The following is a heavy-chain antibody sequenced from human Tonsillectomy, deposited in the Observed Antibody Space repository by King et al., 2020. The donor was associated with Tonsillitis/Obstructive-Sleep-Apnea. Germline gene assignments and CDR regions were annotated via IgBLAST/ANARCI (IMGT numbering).Heavy chain of an antibody. CDR1: GFTFSRYS. D-gene: IGHD5-12*01. V-gene: IGHV3-74*01. CDR2: INTDGTST. J-gene: IGHJ4*02. Sequence: VQLVESGGGLVQPGGSLRLSCAASGFTFSRYSMHWVRQAPGKGLAWVSRINTDGTSTTSAESVKGRFTISRENAKNTLYLQMDSLRAEDTAVYYCARAPDVARNVNYYFDYWGQGALVTVSS. CDR3: ARAPDVARNVNYYFDY.